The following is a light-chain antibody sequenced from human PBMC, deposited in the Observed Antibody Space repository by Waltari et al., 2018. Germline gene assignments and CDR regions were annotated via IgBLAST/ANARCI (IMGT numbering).Light chain of an antibody. CDR3: QVWDRATAV. CDR1: ALDTKY. Sequence: SYEVTQATSVSVSPGQTTTITCSGDALDTKYVSWYQQKAGQSPRLLIYQDTQRPLGIPERFSAANGGSTATLTISGTQSVDEAVYYCQVWDRATAVFGGGTRLTVL. V-gene: IGLV3-1*01. CDR2: QDT. J-gene: IGLJ2*01.